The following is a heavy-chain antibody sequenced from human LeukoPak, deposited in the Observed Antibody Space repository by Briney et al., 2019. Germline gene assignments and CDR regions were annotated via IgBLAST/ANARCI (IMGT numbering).Heavy chain of an antibody. V-gene: IGHV3-21*01. CDR3: ARDSKLNYYFDY. J-gene: IGHJ4*02. Sequence: GGSLRLSCAASGFAFSSYSMNWVRQAPGKGLEWVSSISSSSSYIYYADSVKGRFTISRDNAKNSLYLQMNSLRAEDTAVYYCARDSKLNYYFDYWGQGTLVTVSS. CDR1: GFAFSSYS. CDR2: ISSSSSYI. D-gene: IGHD1-1*01.